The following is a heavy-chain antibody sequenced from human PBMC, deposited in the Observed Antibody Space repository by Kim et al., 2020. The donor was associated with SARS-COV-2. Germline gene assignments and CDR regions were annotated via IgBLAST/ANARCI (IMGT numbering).Heavy chain of an antibody. D-gene: IGHD3-22*01. Sequence: ASVKVSCKASGYSFASYGICWVRQAPGQGPEWMGWLSGYNGNTKFTQKLQGRVTMTTDTSTSTAYMELRSLRSDDTAVYYCARGPRDSSGSPYFYLGQGT. CDR3: ARGPRDSSGSPYFY. J-gene: IGHJ4*02. CDR2: LSGYNGNT. V-gene: IGHV1-18*01. CDR1: GYSFASYG.